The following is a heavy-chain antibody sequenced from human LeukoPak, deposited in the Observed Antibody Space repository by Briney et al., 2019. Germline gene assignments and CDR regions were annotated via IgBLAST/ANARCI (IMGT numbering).Heavy chain of an antibody. Sequence: GGSLRLSCAASGFTFSSYAMNWVRQAPGKGLEWVSVISGSGATTYYADSVKGRFTISRDNSKNTLYLQMNSLRAEDTAVYCCAKDWGMVREVITYYFDYWGQGTLVTVSS. CDR1: GFTFSSYA. J-gene: IGHJ4*02. CDR2: ISGSGATT. V-gene: IGHV3-23*01. D-gene: IGHD3-10*01. CDR3: AKDWGMVREVITYYFDY.